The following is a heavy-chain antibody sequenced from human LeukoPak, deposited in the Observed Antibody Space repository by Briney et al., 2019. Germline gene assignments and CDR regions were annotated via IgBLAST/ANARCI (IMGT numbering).Heavy chain of an antibody. J-gene: IGHJ3*02. D-gene: IGHD3-3*01. CDR3: ARLHNHRRVVARIDAFDI. V-gene: IGHV1-8*03. Sequence: GASVKVSCKASGYTFTSYDINWVRQATGQGLEWMGWMNPNSGNTGYAQKFQGRVTITRNTSISTAYMELSSLRSEDTAVYYCARLHNHRRVVARIDAFDIWGQGTMVTVSS. CDR1: GYTFTSYD. CDR2: MNPNSGNT.